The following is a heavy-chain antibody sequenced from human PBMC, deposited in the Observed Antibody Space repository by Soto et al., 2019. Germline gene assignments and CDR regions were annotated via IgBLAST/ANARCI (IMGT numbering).Heavy chain of an antibody. CDR2: ISGSGGST. CDR3: ARDFGAAAAKAPFDP. V-gene: IGHV3-23*01. J-gene: IGHJ5*02. Sequence: GGSLRLSCAASGFTFSSYAMSWVRQAPGKGLEWVSAISGSGGSTYYADSVKGRFTISRDNSKNTLYLQMNSLRAEDTAVYYCARDFGAAAAKAPFDPWGQGTLVTVSS. D-gene: IGHD6-13*01. CDR1: GFTFSSYA.